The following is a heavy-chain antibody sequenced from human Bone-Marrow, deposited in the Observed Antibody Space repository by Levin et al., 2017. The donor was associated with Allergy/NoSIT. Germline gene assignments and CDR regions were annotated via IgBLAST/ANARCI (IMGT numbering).Heavy chain of an antibody. Sequence: GGSLRLSCVVSGVTRNNYTLTWVRQPPGKGLEWVSSINSNSAYIHYGDSVKGRFTISRDNSKKLLFLQMNSLRDEDTATYYCASLLTASGGLDVWGHGTTVTVSS. CDR1: GVTRNNYT. D-gene: IGHD5-18*01. J-gene: IGHJ6*02. CDR3: ASLLTASGGLDV. CDR2: INSNSAYI. V-gene: IGHV3-21*04.